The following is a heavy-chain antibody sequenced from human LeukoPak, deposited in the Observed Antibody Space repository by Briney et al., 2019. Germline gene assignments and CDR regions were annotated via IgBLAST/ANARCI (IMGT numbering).Heavy chain of an antibody. CDR3: AREGYYGSGSPPSLYFDY. J-gene: IGHJ4*02. D-gene: IGHD3-10*01. CDR2: ISSSSSTI. V-gene: IGHV3-48*01. CDR1: GFTFSTYS. Sequence: GGSLRLSCAASGFTFSTYSMNWVRQAPGKGLEWVSYISSSSSTISYADSVKGRFTISRDNSRSTLYLQMNSLRPEDTAIYYCAREGYYGSGSPPSLYFDYWGQGTLVTVSS.